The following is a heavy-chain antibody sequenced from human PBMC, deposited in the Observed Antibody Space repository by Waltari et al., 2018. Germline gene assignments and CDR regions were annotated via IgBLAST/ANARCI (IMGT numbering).Heavy chain of an antibody. Sequence: QLQLQESGPRLVRPSETLSLICRVSGFSITGNRHHWAWLRQSPGQGLEWIGTVSYSGTTYISPSLKSRVSVSRDTSKNQVSLILGSVTAADMAVYYCATYIGASVGTAAFDVWGQGTMVTVSS. CDR2: VSYSGTT. V-gene: IGHV4-39*01. D-gene: IGHD5-12*01. CDR1: GFSITGNRHH. J-gene: IGHJ3*01. CDR3: ATYIGASVGTAAFDV.